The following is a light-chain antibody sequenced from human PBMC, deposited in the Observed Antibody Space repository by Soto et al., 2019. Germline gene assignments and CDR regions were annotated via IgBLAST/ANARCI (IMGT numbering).Light chain of an antibody. V-gene: IGKV1-5*01. CDR2: DVS. CDR1: QSISSW. J-gene: IGKJ1*01. Sequence: IQMTQSPSTLSASVGDRVTITCRASQSISSWLAWYQQKPGEAPKLLIYDVSRLESGVPSRFSGGGSGTEFTLTISSLQPDDYATYYCQQYNIFWTFGQGTKVDIK. CDR3: QQYNIFWT.